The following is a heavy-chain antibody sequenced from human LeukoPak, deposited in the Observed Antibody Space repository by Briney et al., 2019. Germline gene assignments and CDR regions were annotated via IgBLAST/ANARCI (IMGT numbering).Heavy chain of an antibody. CDR1: GFTFSSYS. Sequence: GGSLRFSCAASGFTFSSYSMNWVRQAPGKGLEWVSSISSSSSYIYYADSVKGRFTISRDNAKNSLYLQMNSLRAEDTAVYYCARDLDSSGSLDYWGQGTLVTVSS. CDR2: ISSSSSYI. J-gene: IGHJ4*02. CDR3: ARDLDSSGSLDY. D-gene: IGHD1-26*01. V-gene: IGHV3-21*01.